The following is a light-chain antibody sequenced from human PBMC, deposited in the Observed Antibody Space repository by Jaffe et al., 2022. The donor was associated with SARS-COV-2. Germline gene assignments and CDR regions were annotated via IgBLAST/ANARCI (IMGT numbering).Light chain of an antibody. V-gene: IGKV1-6*01. J-gene: IGKJ2*01. CDR2: SAS. CDR1: QGIIND. CDR3: LQDFTYPYT. Sequence: AIQMTQSPSSLSASVGDRVTITCRASQGIINDLAWYQQKPGRAPKLLIYSASNLQSGVPSRFSGSGSGTDFSLTISGLQPEDVGTYHCLQDFTYPYTFGQGTKLEIK.